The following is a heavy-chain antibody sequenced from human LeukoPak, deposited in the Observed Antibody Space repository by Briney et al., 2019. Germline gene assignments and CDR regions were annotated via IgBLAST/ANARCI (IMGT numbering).Heavy chain of an antibody. Sequence: SETLSLTCTVSGGSISSSSYYWGWTRQPPGKGLEWIGSIYYSGSTYYNPSLKSRVTISVDTSKNQFSLKLSSVTAADTAVYYCASVTYYYDSSGYYSVEPWGQGTLVTVSS. CDR1: GGSISSSSYY. CDR2: IYYSGST. V-gene: IGHV4-39*01. J-gene: IGHJ5*02. D-gene: IGHD3-22*01. CDR3: ASVTYYYDSSGYYSVEP.